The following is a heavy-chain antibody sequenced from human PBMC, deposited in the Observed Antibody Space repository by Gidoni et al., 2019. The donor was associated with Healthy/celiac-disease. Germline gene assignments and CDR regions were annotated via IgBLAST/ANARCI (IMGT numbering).Heavy chain of an antibody. Sequence: QVQLVESGAGPVQPVRSLRLSWAAAGFTFSTHAMHWVRQAPGKGLERVSVISYDGSNKYYADSVKGRFTISRDNSKNTLYLQMSSLRAEDTAVYYCARDMRYCSGGSCYSAGFDYWGQGTLVTVSS. J-gene: IGHJ4*02. CDR1: GFTFSTHA. D-gene: IGHD2-15*01. V-gene: IGHV3-30*15. CDR3: ARDMRYCSGGSCYSAGFDY. CDR2: ISYDGSNK.